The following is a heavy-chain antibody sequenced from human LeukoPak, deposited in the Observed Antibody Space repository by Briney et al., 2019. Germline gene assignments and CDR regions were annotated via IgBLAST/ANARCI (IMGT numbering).Heavy chain of an antibody. D-gene: IGHD5-18*01. V-gene: IGHV3-30*04. CDR2: ISYDGSNK. CDR1: GFTFSDYA. CDR3: ARDRTANYYYGMAV. J-gene: IGHJ6*02. Sequence: GGSLRLSCAASGFTFSDYALHWVHQAPGKGLEWVAVISYDGSNKYYADSVKGRFTISRDNSKNTLYLQMNSLRAEDTAVYYCARDRTANYYYGMAVWGQGTTVTVSS.